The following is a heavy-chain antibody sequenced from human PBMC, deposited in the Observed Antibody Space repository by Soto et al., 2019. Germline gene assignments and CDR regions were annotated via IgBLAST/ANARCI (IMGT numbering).Heavy chain of an antibody. Sequence: TSETLSLTCTVSGGYISSGDYYWSWIRQPPGKGLEWIGYIYYSGSTYYNPSLKSRVTITKDTSKNQVVLTLTNMDPVDTATYYCANKGDGYRGFKYWGQGTLGTVSS. CDR1: GGYISSGDYY. CDR2: IYYSGST. CDR3: ANKGDGYRGFKY. D-gene: IGHD5-12*01. J-gene: IGHJ4*02. V-gene: IGHV4-30-4*02.